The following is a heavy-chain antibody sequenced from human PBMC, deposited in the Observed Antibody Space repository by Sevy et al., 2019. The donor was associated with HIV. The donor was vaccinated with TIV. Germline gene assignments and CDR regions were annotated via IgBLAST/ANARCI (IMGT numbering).Heavy chain of an antibody. CDR3: VRASRIAVAVAVFDY. D-gene: IGHD6-19*01. CDR1: GFTFSSYS. Sequence: GGSLRLSCAASGFTFSSYSMNWVRQAPGKGLEWVSSISSSSSYIYYADSVKGRFTISRDNAKNSLYLQMNSLRAEDTAVYYCVRASRIAVAVAVFDYWGQGTLVTVSS. CDR2: ISSSSSYI. J-gene: IGHJ4*02. V-gene: IGHV3-21*01.